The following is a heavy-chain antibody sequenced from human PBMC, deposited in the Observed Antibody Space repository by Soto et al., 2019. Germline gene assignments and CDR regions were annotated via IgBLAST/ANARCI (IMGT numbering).Heavy chain of an antibody. D-gene: IGHD3-22*01. J-gene: IGHJ6*02. CDR2: IDPSDSYT. CDR1: GYSFTSYW. Sequence: GESLKISCKGSGYSFTSYWISWVRQMPGKGLEWMGRIDPSDSYTNYSPSFQGHVTISADKSISTAYLQWSSLKASDTAMYYCAIGSMIVVVPTSNYYYGMDVWGQGTTVTVSS. V-gene: IGHV5-10-1*01. CDR3: AIGSMIVVVPTSNYYYGMDV.